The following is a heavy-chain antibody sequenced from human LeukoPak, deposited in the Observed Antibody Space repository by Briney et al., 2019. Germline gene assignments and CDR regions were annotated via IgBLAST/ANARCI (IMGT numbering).Heavy chain of an antibody. J-gene: IGHJ4*02. D-gene: IGHD6-13*01. CDR1: GFTVSSNY. Sequence: PGGSLRLSCAASGFTVSSNYMSWVRQTPGKGLEWVSVIYSGGSTYYADSVKGRFTISRDNSKNTLYLQMNSLRAEDTAVYYCAREHGIAAAGEDYWGQGTLVTVSS. V-gene: IGHV3-53*01. CDR3: AREHGIAAAGEDY. CDR2: IYSGGST.